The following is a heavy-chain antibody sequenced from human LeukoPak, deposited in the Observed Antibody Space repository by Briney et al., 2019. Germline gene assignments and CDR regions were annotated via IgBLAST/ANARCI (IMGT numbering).Heavy chain of an antibody. CDR2: ISGSGGNT. V-gene: IGHV3-23*01. D-gene: IGHD3-22*01. CDR1: GFTFSSTYA. CDR3: AKETYYYDSSGQQGSSTFDY. Sequence: GGSLRLSCAASGFTFSSTYAMHWVRQAPGKGLEWVSTISGSGGNTYYADSVKGRFTISRDNSKNTLYLQMNSLRAEDTAVYYCAKETYYYDSSGQQGSSTFDYWGQGTLVTVSS. J-gene: IGHJ4*02.